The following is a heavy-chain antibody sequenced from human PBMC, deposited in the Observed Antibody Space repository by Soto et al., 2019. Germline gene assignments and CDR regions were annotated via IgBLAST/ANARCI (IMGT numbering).Heavy chain of an antibody. J-gene: IGHJ6*02. CDR3: ARERSVGYCITTTCPKPFYYYAMDV. Sequence: QVQLVQSGAEVKKPGSSLKVSCTASGGTFTNYAFSWVRQAPGQGPEWMGWIIPIFGTPDYAQKFQGRVIITADESTRTVSMELNSLRSDDTAVYYCARERSVGYCITTTCPKPFYYYAMDVWGQGTTVTVSS. CDR2: IIPIFGTP. CDR1: GGTFTNYA. V-gene: IGHV1-69*12. D-gene: IGHD2-2*01.